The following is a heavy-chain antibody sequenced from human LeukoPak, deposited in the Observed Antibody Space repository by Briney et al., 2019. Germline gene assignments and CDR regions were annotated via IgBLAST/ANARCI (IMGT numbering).Heavy chain of an antibody. CDR3: ARRGYSYGTFDY. Sequence: ASVKVSCKASGYTFTGYYMHWVRQAPGQGLEWMGRINPNSGGTNYAQKFQGRVTMTRDTSISTAYMELSRLRSDDTAVYYCARRGYSYGTFDYWGRGTLVTVSS. D-gene: IGHD5-18*01. CDR1: GYTFTGYY. V-gene: IGHV1-2*06. CDR2: INPNSGGT. J-gene: IGHJ4*02.